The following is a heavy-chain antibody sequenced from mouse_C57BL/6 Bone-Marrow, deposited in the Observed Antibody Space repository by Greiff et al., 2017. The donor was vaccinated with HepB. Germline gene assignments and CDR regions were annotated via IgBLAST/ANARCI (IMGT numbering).Heavy chain of an antibody. J-gene: IGHJ2*01. CDR2: INPNNGGT. D-gene: IGHD3-3*01. CDR1: GYTFTDYN. Sequence: EVQLQQSGPELVKPGASVKISCKASGYTFTDYNMHWVKQSHGKSLEWIGDINPNNGGTIYNQKFKGKATLTVDKSSSTAYMERRSLTSEDTAVYYCARGGGAGLWYFDYWGQGTPLTVSS. V-gene: IGHV1-18*01. CDR3: ARGGGAGLWYFDY.